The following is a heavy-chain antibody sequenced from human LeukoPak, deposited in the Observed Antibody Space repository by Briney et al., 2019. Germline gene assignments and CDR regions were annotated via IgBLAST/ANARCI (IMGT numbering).Heavy chain of an antibody. J-gene: IGHJ3*02. CDR3: ARDRGLGQRLARDAFDI. Sequence: SVKVSCKASGGTFSSYAISWVRQAPGQGLEWMGGIIPIFGTANYAQKFQGRVTITADESTSTAYMELSSLRSEDTAVYYCARDRGLGQRLARDAFDIWGQGTMVTVSS. D-gene: IGHD6-19*01. V-gene: IGHV1-69*01. CDR2: IIPIFGTA. CDR1: GGTFSSYA.